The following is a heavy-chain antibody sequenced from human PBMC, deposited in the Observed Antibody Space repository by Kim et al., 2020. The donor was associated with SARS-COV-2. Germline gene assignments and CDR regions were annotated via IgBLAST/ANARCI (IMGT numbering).Heavy chain of an antibody. CDR2: IKSKTDCGTT. CDR1: GFTFSNAW. J-gene: IGHJ4*02. V-gene: IGHV3-15*01. D-gene: IGHD5-18*01. Sequence: GGSLRLSCAASGFTFSNAWMSWVRQAPGKGLEWVGRIKSKTDCGTTDYAAPVKGRFTISRDDSKNTLYLQMNSLKTEDTAVYYCTTGLWLRRYFDYWGQGTLVTVSS. CDR3: TTGLWLRRYFDY.